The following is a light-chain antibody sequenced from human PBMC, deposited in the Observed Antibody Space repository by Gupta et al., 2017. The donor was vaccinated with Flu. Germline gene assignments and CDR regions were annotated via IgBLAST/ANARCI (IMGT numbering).Light chain of an antibody. V-gene: IGLV2-14*03. CDR3: SSYTSSNTYV. CDR2: DVN. CDR1: SNDVGGDNY. J-gene: IGLJ1*01. Sequence: QSALTQPASVSGSPGQSITISCTGTSNDVGGDNYVSWYQQHPGRAPKLMVYDVNNRPSGISSRFSGSKSGNTASLTISGLQAEDEADYYCSSYTSSNTYVFGTGTKVTVL.